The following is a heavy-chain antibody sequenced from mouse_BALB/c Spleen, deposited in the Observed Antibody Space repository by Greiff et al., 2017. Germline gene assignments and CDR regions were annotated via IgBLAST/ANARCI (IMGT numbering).Heavy chain of an antibody. V-gene: IGHV5-17*02. J-gene: IGHJ2*01. CDR2: ISSGSSTI. CDR1: GFTFSSFG. Sequence: EVMLVESGGGLVQPGGSRKLSCAASGFTFSSFGMHWVRQAPEKGLEWVAYISSGSSTIYYADTVKGRFTISRDNPKNTLFLQMTSLRSEDTAMYYCARGWLLLDYWGQGTTLTVSS. CDR3: ARGWLLLDY. D-gene: IGHD2-3*01.